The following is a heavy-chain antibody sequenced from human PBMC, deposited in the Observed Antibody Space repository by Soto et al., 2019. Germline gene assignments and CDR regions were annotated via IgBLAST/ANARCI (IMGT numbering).Heavy chain of an antibody. D-gene: IGHD3-10*01. V-gene: IGHV3-72*01. CDR3: TSGFPKFDS. CDR2: TRNKANNYTT. J-gene: IGHJ4*02. Sequence: EVQLVESGGALVQPGGSLRLSCAASAFTFSDHYMDWVRKAPGKGLEWVGRTRNKANNYTTEYVASVKGRFTISRDDSKNLLYLQMNSLKTEDTAVYYCTSGFPKFDSWGQGTLVTVSS. CDR1: AFTFSDHY.